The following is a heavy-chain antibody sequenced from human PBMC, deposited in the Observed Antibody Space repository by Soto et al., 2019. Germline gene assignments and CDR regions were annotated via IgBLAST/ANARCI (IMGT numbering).Heavy chain of an antibody. V-gene: IGHV3-23*01. CDR1: GFTFSSYA. J-gene: IGHJ6*02. D-gene: IGHD3-22*01. CDR2: ISGSGGST. Sequence: GGSLRLSCAASGFTFSSYAMSWVRQAPGKGLEWVSAISGSGGSTYYADSVKGRFTISRDNSKNTLYLQMNSLRAEDTAVYYCAKGAGYYDSSGGYYYYGMDVWGQGTTVTVSS. CDR3: AKGAGYYDSSGGYYYYGMDV.